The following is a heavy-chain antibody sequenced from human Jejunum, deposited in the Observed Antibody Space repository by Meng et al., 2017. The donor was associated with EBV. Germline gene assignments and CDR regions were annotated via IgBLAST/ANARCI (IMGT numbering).Heavy chain of an antibody. V-gene: IGHV3-21*02. Sequence: EVQLWESGGGRVKPGGSLRLSCAASGFTFSSYSMNWVRQAPGKGLEWVSYISSGSSFIYYADSVKDRFTISRDDAKNSLSLQMNNLGADDTAVYYCVRDSSFNVHWGQGTLVTVSS. CDR1: GFTFSSYS. J-gene: IGHJ4*02. CDR2: ISSGSSFI. D-gene: IGHD3-16*02. CDR3: VRDSSFNVH.